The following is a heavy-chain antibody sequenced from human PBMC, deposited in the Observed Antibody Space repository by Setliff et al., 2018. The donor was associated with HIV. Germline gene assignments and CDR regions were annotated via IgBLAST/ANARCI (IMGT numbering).Heavy chain of an antibody. D-gene: IGHD1-7*01. J-gene: IGHJ3*02. CDR2: INHSGST. CDR1: GGSFSGYY. CDR3: ARHGGITGTTDAFDI. V-gene: IGHV4-34*01. Sequence: PSETLSLTCAVYGGSFSGYYWSWIRQSPGKGLDWIGEINHSGSTNYSPSLKSRVTISVDTSKNQFSLKMSSLTAADTAVYYCARHGGITGTTDAFDIWGQGTMVTVSS.